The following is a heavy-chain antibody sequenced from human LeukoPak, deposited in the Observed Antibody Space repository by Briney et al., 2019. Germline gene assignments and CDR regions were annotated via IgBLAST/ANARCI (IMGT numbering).Heavy chain of an antibody. D-gene: IGHD6-6*01. J-gene: IGHJ5*02. V-gene: IGHV3-9*01. CDR2: ISWNSGSI. CDR3: AKAGSSREAYNWFDP. CDR1: GFTFDDYA. Sequence: PGRSLRLSCAASGFTFDDYAMHWVRQAPGKGLEWVSGISWNSGSIGYADSVKGRFTISRDNAKNSLYLQMNSLRAEDTALYYCAKAGSSREAYNWFDPWGQGTLVTVSS.